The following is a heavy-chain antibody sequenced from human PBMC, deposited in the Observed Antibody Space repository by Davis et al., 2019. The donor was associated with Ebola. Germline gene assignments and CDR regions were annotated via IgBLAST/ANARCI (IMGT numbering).Heavy chain of an antibody. CDR3: AREGQIYSHYYFGLDV. J-gene: IGHJ6*02. V-gene: IGHV3-30*03. Sequence: GESLKISCAASGFTFSTYGVNWVRQAPGKGLEWVAIISYDESEKYYADSVKGRFTISRDNSNNTLFLQMNSLRVEDTAVYYCAREGQIYSHYYFGLDVWGQGTTVTVSS. D-gene: IGHD2-15*01. CDR1: GFTFSTYG. CDR2: ISYDESEK.